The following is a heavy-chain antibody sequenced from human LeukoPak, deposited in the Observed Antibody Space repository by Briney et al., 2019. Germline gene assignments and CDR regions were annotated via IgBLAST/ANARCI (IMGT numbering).Heavy chain of an antibody. V-gene: IGHV3-74*01. Sequence: GGSLRLSCAASGFTFSSYWMHWVRQAPGKGLVWVSRINSDGSSTSYADSVKARFTISRDNAKNTLYLQMNSLRAEDTAVYYCASDANYYDSRGENYFNCWGQGTLVTVSS. CDR3: ASDANYYDSRGENYFNC. D-gene: IGHD3-22*01. J-gene: IGHJ4*02. CDR2: INSDGSST. CDR1: GFTFSSYW.